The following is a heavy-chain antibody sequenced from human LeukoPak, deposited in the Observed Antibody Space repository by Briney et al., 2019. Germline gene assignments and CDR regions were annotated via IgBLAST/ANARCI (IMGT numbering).Heavy chain of an antibody. Sequence: SETLSLTCAVYGGSFSGYYWSWIRQPPGKGLEWIGEINHSGSTNYNPSLKSRVTISVDTSKNQFSLKLSSVTAADTAVYYCARGGLRYFDWLPYFDYWGQGTPVTVSS. J-gene: IGHJ4*02. CDR3: ARGGLRYFDWLPYFDY. CDR1: GGSFSGYY. CDR2: INHSGST. D-gene: IGHD3-9*01. V-gene: IGHV4-34*01.